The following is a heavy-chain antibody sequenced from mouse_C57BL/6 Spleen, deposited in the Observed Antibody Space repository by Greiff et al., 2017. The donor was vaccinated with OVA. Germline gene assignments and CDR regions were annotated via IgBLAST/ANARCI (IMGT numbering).Heavy chain of an antibody. CDR2: LYPGDGDT. J-gene: IGHJ1*03. CDR1: GYAFSSSW. V-gene: IGHV1-82*01. CDR3: ARQITDGDDSYRYFDV. Sequence: VQLQQSGPELVKPGASVKLSCKASGYAFSSSWMNWVKQRPGKGLEWIGRLYPGDGDTNYNGKFKGKATLTADKSSSTAYMQLSSLTSEDSAVYFCARQITDGDDSYRYFDVWGTGTTVTVSS. D-gene: IGHD2-2*01.